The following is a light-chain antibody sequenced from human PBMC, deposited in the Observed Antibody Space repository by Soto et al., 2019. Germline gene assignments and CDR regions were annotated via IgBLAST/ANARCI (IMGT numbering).Light chain of an antibody. V-gene: IGLV2-14*01. Sequence: QSALTQPASVSGSPGQSITISCTGTSSDIGTYDFVSWYQQHPGTAPKLILYEVTNRPPGLSDRFSGSKSGNTASLLISGRQADDEDDYFCSSSAKDRTLLFGGGTKLTVL. CDR1: SSDIGTYDF. CDR2: EVT. J-gene: IGLJ2*01. CDR3: SSSAKDRTLL.